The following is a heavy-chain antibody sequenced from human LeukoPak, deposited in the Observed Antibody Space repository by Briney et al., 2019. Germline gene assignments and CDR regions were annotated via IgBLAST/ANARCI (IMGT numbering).Heavy chain of an antibody. CDR3: ARDLRSYYYDSSDYYLLY. CDR2: ISAYNGNT. CDR1: GYTFTSYG. V-gene: IGHV1-18*01. D-gene: IGHD3-22*01. J-gene: IGHJ4*02. Sequence: GASVKVSCKASGYTFTSYGISWVRQAPGQGLEWMGWISAYNGNTNYAQKLQGRVTMTTDTSTSTAYMELRSLRSDDTAVYYCARDLRSYYYDSSDYYLLYWGQGTLVTVSS.